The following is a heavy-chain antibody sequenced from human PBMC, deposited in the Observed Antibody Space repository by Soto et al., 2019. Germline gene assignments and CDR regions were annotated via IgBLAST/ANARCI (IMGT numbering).Heavy chain of an antibody. D-gene: IGHD7-27*01. CDR2: INHSGST. Sequence: QVQLQQWGAGLLKPSETLSLTCAVYGGSFSGYYWSWIRQPPGQGLEWIGEINHSGSTNYNPSLKSRVTISVDTSKNQFSLKLSSVTAADTAVYYCARGNRGKFDYWGQGTLVTVSS. J-gene: IGHJ4*02. V-gene: IGHV4-34*01. CDR3: ARGNRGKFDY. CDR1: GGSFSGYY.